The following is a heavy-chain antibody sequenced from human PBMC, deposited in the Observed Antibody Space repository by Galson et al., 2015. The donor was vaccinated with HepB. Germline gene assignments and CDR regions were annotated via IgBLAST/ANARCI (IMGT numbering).Heavy chain of an antibody. Sequence: SLRLSCAASGFTFSSYAMHWVRQAPGKGLEWVAVISYDGSNKYYADSVKGRFTISRDNSKNTLYLQMNSLRAEDTAVYYCARDFEEGLRHFDYWGQGTLVTVSS. J-gene: IGHJ4*02. V-gene: IGHV3-30*04. CDR3: ARDFEEGLRHFDY. CDR1: GFTFSSYA. CDR2: ISYDGSNK. D-gene: IGHD3-3*01.